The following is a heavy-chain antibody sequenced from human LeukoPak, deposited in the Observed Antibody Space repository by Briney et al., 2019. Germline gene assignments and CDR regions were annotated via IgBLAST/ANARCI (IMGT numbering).Heavy chain of an antibody. V-gene: IGHV1-2*02. CDR3: AIAYYDDSVSYYYFYAMDV. CDR1: GYTFIDYY. Sequence: ASVKVSCKASGYTFIDYYIHWVRQAPGQGLEWMGWINPNSGGTNYAQKFQVRVTMTRDTSISTAYMELSRLTSDDTAVYYCAIAYYDDSVSYYYFYAMDVWGQGTTVTVSS. D-gene: IGHD3-10*01. CDR2: INPNSGGT. J-gene: IGHJ6*02.